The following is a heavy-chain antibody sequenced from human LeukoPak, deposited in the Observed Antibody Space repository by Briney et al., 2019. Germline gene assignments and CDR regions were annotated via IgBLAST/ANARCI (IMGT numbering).Heavy chain of an antibody. V-gene: IGHV4-59*08. J-gene: IGHJ4*02. CDR2: IYYSGST. Sequence: SETLSLTCTVSGGSISSYYWSWIRQPPGKGLEWIGYIYYSGSTNYNPSLKSRVTISVDTSKNQFPLKLSSVTAADTAVYYCAISETGTTGGDFDYWGRGTLVTVSS. CDR1: GGSISSYY. D-gene: IGHD1-7*01. CDR3: AISETGTTGGDFDY.